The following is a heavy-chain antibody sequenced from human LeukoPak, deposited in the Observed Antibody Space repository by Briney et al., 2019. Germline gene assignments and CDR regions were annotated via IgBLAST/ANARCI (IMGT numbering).Heavy chain of an antibody. V-gene: IGHV1-2*02. Sequence: ASVKVSCKVSGYTLTELSMHWVRQAPGQGLEWMGWINPNSGGTNYAQKFQGRVTMTRDTSTSTVYMELSSLRSEDTAVYYCARGWEMASKAPFDYWGQGTLVTVSS. J-gene: IGHJ4*02. CDR3: ARGWEMASKAPFDY. D-gene: IGHD5-24*01. CDR1: GYTLTELS. CDR2: INPNSGGT.